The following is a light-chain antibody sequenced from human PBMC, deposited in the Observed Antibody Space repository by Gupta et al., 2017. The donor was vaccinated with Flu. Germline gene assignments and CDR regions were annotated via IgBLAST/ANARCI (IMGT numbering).Light chain of an antibody. CDR2: DVN. J-gene: IGLJ2*01. CDR1: SSDVGGYNY. Sequence: SSDVGGYNYVSWYQQEPGKAPKLMIYDVNKRPSGVPDRFSGSKSGNTASLIISGLQAEDEADYYCCSYAGSYTFGVFGGGTQLTVL. CDR3: CSYAGSYTFGV. V-gene: IGLV2-11*03.